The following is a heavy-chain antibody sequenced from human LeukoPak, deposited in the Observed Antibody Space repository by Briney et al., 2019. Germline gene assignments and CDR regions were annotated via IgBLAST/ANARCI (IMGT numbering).Heavy chain of an antibody. V-gene: IGHV3-23*01. CDR3: ARVLHYYYYGMDV. CDR1: GFTFSSYA. Sequence: GGSLRLSCAASGFTFSSYAMNWVRQAPEKGLEWVSTISGGGDDTYYADSVKGRFTISRDNSKNTLYLQMNSLRAEDTAVYYCARVLHYYYYGMDVWGQGTTVTVSS. D-gene: IGHD1-26*01. CDR2: ISGGGDDT. J-gene: IGHJ6*02.